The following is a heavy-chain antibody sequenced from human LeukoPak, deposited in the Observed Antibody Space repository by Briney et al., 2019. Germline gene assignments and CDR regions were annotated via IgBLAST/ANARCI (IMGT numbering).Heavy chain of an antibody. CDR2: IRSKAYGGTT. CDR3: TRDLYYDSSGSIGPCDY. CDR1: GFTFGDYA. D-gene: IGHD3-22*01. Sequence: GGSLRLSCTASGFTFGDYAMSWFRQAPGKGLEWVGFIRSKAYGGTTEYAASVKGRFTISRDDSKSIAYLQMNNLKTEDTAVYYCTRDLYYDSSGSIGPCDYWGQGTLVTVSS. J-gene: IGHJ4*02. V-gene: IGHV3-49*03.